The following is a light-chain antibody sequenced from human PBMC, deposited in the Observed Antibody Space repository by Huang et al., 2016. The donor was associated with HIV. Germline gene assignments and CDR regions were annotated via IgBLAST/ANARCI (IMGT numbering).Light chain of an antibody. V-gene: IGKV3-15*01. CDR1: QSVGCK. CDR2: GAS. Sequence: ILLTQFPATLSVSPGQRVTLSCRASQSVGCKLAWYQHRPGQAPRLLIYGASTRVPTIPDRFSGSGSGTEFTLTISSLQSEDFAVYYCQQYDTWPPLTFGGGTKV. J-gene: IGKJ4*01. CDR3: QQYDTWPPLT.